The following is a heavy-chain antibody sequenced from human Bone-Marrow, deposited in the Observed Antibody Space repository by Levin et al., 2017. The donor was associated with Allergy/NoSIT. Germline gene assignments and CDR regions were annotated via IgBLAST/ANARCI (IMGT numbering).Heavy chain of an antibody. V-gene: IGHV3-21*01. J-gene: IGHJ4*02. Sequence: GGSLRLSCAASGFKFHSYHMHWVRQAPGKGLEWVSSISGGSSDIFYADSVKARFTISRDNAKNSLYLQLNALTAEDAAVYYCAINRLPELRQEGEPDYIDYWGQGTLVAVSS. CDR3: AINRLPELRQEGEPDYIDY. D-gene: IGHD3-16*01. CDR2: ISGGSSDI. CDR1: GFKFHSYH.